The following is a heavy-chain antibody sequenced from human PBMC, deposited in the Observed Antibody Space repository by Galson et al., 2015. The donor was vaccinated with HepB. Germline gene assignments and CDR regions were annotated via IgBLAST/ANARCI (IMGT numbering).Heavy chain of an antibody. D-gene: IGHD3-16*01. Sequence: CAISGDSVSSNLFTWNWIRQSPSRGLEWLGRTYYRSKWQNDYAVSLTSRITINPATSKNQFSLHLNSVTPEDTAVYYCARVEGGLFVTWGRGTMVTVSS. V-gene: IGHV6-1*01. CDR1: GDSVSSNLFT. CDR2: TYYRSKWQN. J-gene: IGHJ3*01. CDR3: ARVEGGLFVT.